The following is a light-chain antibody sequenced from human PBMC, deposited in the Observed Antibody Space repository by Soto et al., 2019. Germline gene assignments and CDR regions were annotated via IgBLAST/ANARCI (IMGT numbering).Light chain of an antibody. Sequence: EVVLTPSPAHPSLSPGERATLPCRARQIVGSFLAWYQQKPGQAPRLLIYDTSIRATGIPARFSGSGSGTDFTLTISSLEPEDFAVYYCQQRNSWPPTFTFGQGTRLEIK. V-gene: IGKV3-11*01. CDR1: QIVGSF. CDR2: DTS. CDR3: QQRNSWPPTFT. J-gene: IGKJ5*01.